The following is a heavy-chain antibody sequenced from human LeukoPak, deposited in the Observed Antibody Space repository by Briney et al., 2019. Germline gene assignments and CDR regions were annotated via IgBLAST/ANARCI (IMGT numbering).Heavy chain of an antibody. D-gene: IGHD5-12*01. CDR2: ISAYNGNK. CDR3: AREQGYSGYDYYYYYGMDV. CDR1: GYTFTSYG. V-gene: IGHV1-18*01. J-gene: IGHJ6*02. Sequence: GSVKVSCKASGYTFTSYGISWVRQAPGQGLEWVAWISAYNGNKSYAQKLQGRVTMTTDTSTTTAYMQLRSLRSDDTAVYYCAREQGYSGYDYYYYYGMDVWGQGTTVTVSS.